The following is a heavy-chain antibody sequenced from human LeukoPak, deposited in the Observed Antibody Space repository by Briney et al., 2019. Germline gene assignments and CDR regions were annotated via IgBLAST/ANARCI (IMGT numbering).Heavy chain of an antibody. J-gene: IGHJ3*02. CDR2: IIPIFGTA. CDR1: GGTFSSYA. V-gene: IGHV1-69*01. CDR3: ARRYDILTGYSPDAFDI. D-gene: IGHD3-9*01. Sequence: GSSVKVPCKASGGTFSSYAISWVRQAPGQGLEWMGGIIPIFGTANYAQKFQGRVTITADESTSTAYMELSSLRSEDTAVYYCARRYDILTGYSPDAFDIWGQGTMVTVSS.